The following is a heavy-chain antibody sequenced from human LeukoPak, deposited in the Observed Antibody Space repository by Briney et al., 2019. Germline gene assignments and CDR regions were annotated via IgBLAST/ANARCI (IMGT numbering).Heavy chain of an antibody. CDR2: ISGRGGST. CDR3: AKDATVTTYYFDF. Sequence: GSLRLSCAASGFPFTNYDMNWVRQAPGKGLEWVSTISGRGGSTYYADSVKGRFTISRDNSKNTLYLQMNSLRADDTAVYYCAKDATVTTYYFDFWGQGTLVTVSS. D-gene: IGHD4-17*01. J-gene: IGHJ4*02. CDR1: GFPFTNYD. V-gene: IGHV3-23*01.